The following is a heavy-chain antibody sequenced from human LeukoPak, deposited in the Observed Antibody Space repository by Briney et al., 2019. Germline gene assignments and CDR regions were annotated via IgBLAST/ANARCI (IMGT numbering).Heavy chain of an antibody. Sequence: PGGSLRLSCAASGFTFSSYGMHWVRQAPGKGLEWVAFIRYDGSNKYYADSVKGRFTISRDNSKKTLYLQMKSLRAEDTAVYYCARAVVGSSNYYYYMDVWGKGTTVTVSS. CDR3: ARAVVGSSNYYYYMDV. CDR1: GFTFSSYG. V-gene: IGHV3-30*02. J-gene: IGHJ6*03. CDR2: IRYDGSNK. D-gene: IGHD6-6*01.